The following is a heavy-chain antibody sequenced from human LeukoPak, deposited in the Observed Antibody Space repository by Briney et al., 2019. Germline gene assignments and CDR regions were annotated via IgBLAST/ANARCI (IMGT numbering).Heavy chain of an antibody. CDR2: IHYSGST. V-gene: IGHV4-59*01. Sequence: PSETLSLTCTVSGGSISSYYWXXXRQPPGXXXXXXXNIHYSGSTNYNPSLKSRVTISVDTSKNQFSLKLSSVTAADTAVYYCARVYGSGHDAFDIWGQGTVVTVSS. CDR1: GGSISSYY. J-gene: IGHJ3*02. CDR3: ARVYGSGHDAFDI. D-gene: IGHD3-10*01.